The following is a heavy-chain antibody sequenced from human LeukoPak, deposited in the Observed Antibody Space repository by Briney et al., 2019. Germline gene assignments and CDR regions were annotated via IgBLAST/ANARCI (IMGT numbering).Heavy chain of an antibody. CDR2: IIPIFGTA. CDR3: ARGWKGYSYENWFDP. Sequence: SVKVSCKASGGTFSSYAISWVRQAPGQGLEWMGGIIPIFGTANYAQKFQGRVTITTDESTSTAYMELSSLRSEDTAVYYWARGWKGYSYENWFDPWGQGTLVTVSS. D-gene: IGHD5-18*01. V-gene: IGHV1-69*05. J-gene: IGHJ5*02. CDR1: GGTFSSYA.